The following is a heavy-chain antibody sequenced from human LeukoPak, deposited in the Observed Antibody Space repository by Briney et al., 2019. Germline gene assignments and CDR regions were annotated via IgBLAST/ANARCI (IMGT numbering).Heavy chain of an antibody. V-gene: IGHV3-23*01. D-gene: IGHD5-18*01. CDR1: GFTFSSYA. J-gene: IGHJ6*02. CDR3: ARATTAMAPYYYQGMDV. Sequence: GGSLRLSCAASGFTFSSYAMSWVRQAPGKGLEWVSAISGSGGSTYYADSVKGRFTISRHNSKNTVYLQMDSLRPEDTAVYYCARATTAMAPYYYQGMDVWGQGTTVTVSS. CDR2: ISGSGGST.